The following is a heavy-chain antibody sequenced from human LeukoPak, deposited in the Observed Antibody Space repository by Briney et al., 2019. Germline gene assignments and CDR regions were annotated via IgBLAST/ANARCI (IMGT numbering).Heavy chain of an antibody. CDR3: AKDRTVTTGRAHFDY. D-gene: IGHD4-17*01. CDR2: ISGSGGST. J-gene: IGHJ4*02. Sequence: LAGGSLRLSCAASGFTFSSYAMSWVRQAPGKGLEWVSAISGSGGSTYYADSVKGRFTISRDNSKNTLYLQMNSLRAEDTAVYYCAKDRTVTTGRAHFDYWGQGTLVTVSS. V-gene: IGHV3-23*01. CDR1: GFTFSSYA.